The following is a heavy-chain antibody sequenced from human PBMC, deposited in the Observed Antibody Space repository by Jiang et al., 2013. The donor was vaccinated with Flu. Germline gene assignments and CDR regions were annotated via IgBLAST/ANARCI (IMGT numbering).Heavy chain of an antibody. CDR1: GGSISSSSYY. V-gene: IGHV4-39*01. CDR2: IYYSGST. J-gene: IGHJ4*02. D-gene: IGHD6-19*01. Sequence: LLKPSETLSLTCTVSGGSISSSSYYWGWIRQPPGKGLEWIGSIYYSGSTYYNPSLKSRVTISVDTSKNQFSLKLSSVTAADTAVYYCARHGDGGQWLVIWLDYWGQGTLVTVSS. CDR3: ARHGDGGQWLVIWLDY.